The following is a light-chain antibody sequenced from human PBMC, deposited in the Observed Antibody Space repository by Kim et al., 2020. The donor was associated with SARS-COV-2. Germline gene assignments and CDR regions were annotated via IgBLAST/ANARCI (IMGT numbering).Light chain of an antibody. CDR2: GAS. Sequence: LSPGERATLSCRASQSINSYDLAWYQQKAGQAPRLLMRGASSRATGIPDRFSGSGSGTDFTLIISRLEPGDSAVYYCQQFGNSLTFGGGTKVDIK. CDR1: QSINSYD. V-gene: IGKV3-20*01. CDR3: QQFGNSLT. J-gene: IGKJ4*01.